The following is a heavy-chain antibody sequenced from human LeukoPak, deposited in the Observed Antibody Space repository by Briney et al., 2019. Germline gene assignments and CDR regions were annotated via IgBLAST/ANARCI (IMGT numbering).Heavy chain of an antibody. CDR3: ARGLQYQLPKALGHYYMDV. CDR1: GGTFSSHA. V-gene: IGHV1-69*05. D-gene: IGHD2-2*01. J-gene: IGHJ6*03. CDR2: IIPISGTA. Sequence: GASVKVSCKASGGTFSSHAIAWVRQAPGQGPEWMGGIIPISGTANYAQKFQGRVTITTDESTSTAYLELSSLASDDTAVYYCARGLQYQLPKALGHYYMDVWGEGTTVTVSS.